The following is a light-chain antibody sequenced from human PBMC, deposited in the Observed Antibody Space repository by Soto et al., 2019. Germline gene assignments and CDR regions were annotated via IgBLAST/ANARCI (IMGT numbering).Light chain of an antibody. J-gene: IGKJ3*01. Sequence: IQLTQSPSSLSASVGDRVTITCRASQGISSFLAWYQQKPGKAPKLLIYGASTLQSGVRSRFSGSGSGTDFTLTICSLQPEDFATYYCQQLNSFPIPFGPGTKVDIK. V-gene: IGKV1-9*01. CDR2: GAS. CDR1: QGISSF. CDR3: QQLNSFPIP.